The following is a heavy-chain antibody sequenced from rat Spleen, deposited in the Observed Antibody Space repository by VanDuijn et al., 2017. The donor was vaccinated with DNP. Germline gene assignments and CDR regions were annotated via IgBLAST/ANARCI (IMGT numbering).Heavy chain of an antibody. V-gene: IGHV5-31*01. CDR1: GFTFNNYW. J-gene: IGHJ4*01. CDR2: ITSSGGST. Sequence: EVQLVESGGDLVQPGRSLKLSCVASGFTFNNYWMTWIRQVPGKGLEWVASITSSGGSTYYPDSVKGRFTISRDNAKNTLYLQMNSLRSEETATYYCASYNSGLGAMDAWGQGTSVTVSS. CDR3: ASYNSGLGAMDA. D-gene: IGHD4-3*01.